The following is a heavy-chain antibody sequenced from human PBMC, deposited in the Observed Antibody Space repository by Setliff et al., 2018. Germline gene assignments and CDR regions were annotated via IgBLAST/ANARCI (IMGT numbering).Heavy chain of an antibody. CDR3: ARASRFGTVKWRGDYYMDV. D-gene: IGHD3-10*01. Sequence: ASVKVSCKASGYTFTTYAMGWMRQAPGQRLEWMGWINTNTGNPSYAQGFTGRFVFSLDTSVSTAYLQISSLKPEDTAVYYCARASRFGTVKWRGDYYMDVWGNGTTVTVSS. J-gene: IGHJ6*03. CDR2: INTNTGNP. CDR1: GYTFTTYA. V-gene: IGHV7-4-1*02.